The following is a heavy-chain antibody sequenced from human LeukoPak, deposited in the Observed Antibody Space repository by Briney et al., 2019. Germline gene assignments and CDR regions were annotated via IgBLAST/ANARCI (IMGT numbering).Heavy chain of an antibody. D-gene: IGHD3-10*01. J-gene: IGHJ5*02. CDR1: GYTFTSYD. Sequence: ASVKVSCKASGYTFTSYDINWVGQATGQGLEWTGWMKPNSGNTGYAQKFQGRVTMTRNTSISTAYMELSSLRSEDTAVYYCAREGSGRDWFDPWGQGTLVTVSS. V-gene: IGHV1-8*01. CDR2: MKPNSGNT. CDR3: AREGSGRDWFDP.